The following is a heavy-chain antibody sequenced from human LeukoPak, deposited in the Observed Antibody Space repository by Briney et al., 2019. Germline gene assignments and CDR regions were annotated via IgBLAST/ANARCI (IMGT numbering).Heavy chain of an antibody. J-gene: IGHJ3*02. V-gene: IGHV1-69*06. CDR1: GGTFSSYA. D-gene: IGHD2-15*01. CDR3: ARDVVVVAATGLDI. CDR2: IIPIFGTA. Sequence: GSSVKVSCKASGGTFSSYAISWVRQAPGQGLEWMGGIIPIFGTANYAQKCQGRVTITADKSTSTAYMELSSLRSEDTAVYYCARDVVVVAATGLDIWGQGTMVTVSS.